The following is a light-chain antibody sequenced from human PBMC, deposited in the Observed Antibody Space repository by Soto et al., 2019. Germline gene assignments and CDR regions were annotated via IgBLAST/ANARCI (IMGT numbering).Light chain of an antibody. CDR2: WAS. J-gene: IGKJ1*01. V-gene: IGKV4-1*01. CDR3: QQRSNWPQT. CDR1: QSVLYNSNNKNY. Sequence: DIVMTQSPDSLAVSLGERATINCRSSQSVLYNSNNKNYLAWYEQKPGQPPKLLIYWASTRESGVPDRFSGSGSGTDFTLTISSLEPEDFAVYYCQQRSNWPQTFGQGTKVDI.